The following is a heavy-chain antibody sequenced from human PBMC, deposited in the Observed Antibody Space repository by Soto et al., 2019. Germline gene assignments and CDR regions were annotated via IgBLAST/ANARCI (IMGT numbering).Heavy chain of an antibody. J-gene: IGHJ4*02. Sequence: PSETLSLTCTASGDSIRSYYWSWIRQPPGKGLEWIASIYSSGYTSYNPSLKTRLTISVDTSKNQFSLRLKSVTAADTAVYYCARCFSGNYPSRPEEQYYFDSWGQGTLVTVSS. D-gene: IGHD1-26*01. V-gene: IGHV4-59*01. CDR3: ARCFSGNYPSRPEEQYYFDS. CDR1: GDSIRSYY. CDR2: IYSSGYT.